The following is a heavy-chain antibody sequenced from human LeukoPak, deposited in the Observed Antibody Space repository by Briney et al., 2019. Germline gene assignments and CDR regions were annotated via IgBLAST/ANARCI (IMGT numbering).Heavy chain of an antibody. D-gene: IGHD3-22*01. J-gene: IGHJ4*02. CDR2: IIPIFGTA. CDR3: ARGSHYYDSSGLFDY. Sequence: ASVKVSCKASGGTFSSYAISWVRQAPGQGLEWMGGIIPIFGTANYAQKFQGRVTITADESTSTAYMELSSLRSEDTAVYYCARGSHYYDSSGLFDYWGQGTLVTVSS. CDR1: GGTFSSYA. V-gene: IGHV1-69*13.